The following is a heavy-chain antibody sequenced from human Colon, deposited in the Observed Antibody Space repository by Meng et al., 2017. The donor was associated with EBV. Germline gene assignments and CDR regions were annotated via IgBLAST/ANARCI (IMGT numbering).Heavy chain of an antibody. CDR3: ASFDHIPRRNYFDY. Sequence: QYQEAGPVLLQPSQTLSLTCTVAAGSMRSGNYYWSWIRQPPGKGLEWIGYIHHSGSAYYNPSLKSRVSISVDTSKNQFSLNLNSMTAADTAVYYCASFDHIPRRNYFDYWGQGTLVTVSS. CDR2: IHHSGSA. D-gene: IGHD2-21*01. J-gene: IGHJ4*02. V-gene: IGHV4-30-4*01. CDR1: AGSMRSGNYY.